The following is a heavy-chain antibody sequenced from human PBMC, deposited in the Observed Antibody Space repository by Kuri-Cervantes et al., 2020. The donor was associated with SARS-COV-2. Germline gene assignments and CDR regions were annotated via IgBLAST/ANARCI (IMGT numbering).Heavy chain of an antibody. CDR3: ARGIVGATGEYYFDY. D-gene: IGHD1-26*01. CDR1: GGSFSGYY. J-gene: IGHJ4*02. V-gene: IGHV4-34*01. Sequence: GSLRLSCAVYGGSFSGYYWSWIRQPPGKGLEWIGEINHSGSTNYNPSLKSRVTISVDTSKNQFSLKLSSVTAADTAVYYCARGIVGATGEYYFDYWGQGTLVTVSS. CDR2: INHSGST.